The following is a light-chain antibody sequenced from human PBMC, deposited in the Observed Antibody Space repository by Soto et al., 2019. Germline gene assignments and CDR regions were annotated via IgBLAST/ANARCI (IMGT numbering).Light chain of an antibody. CDR2: GSD. CDR3: AAWDDSLNGYV. V-gene: IGLV1-44*01. CDR1: SSNIGSKT. J-gene: IGLJ1*01. Sequence: SALTQPPSASGTPGQRVTISCSGSSSNIGSKTVNWYQQLPGTAPKLLIYGSDQRPSGVPDRFSGSKSGTSASLAISGLQSEDEADYYCAAWDDSLNGYVFGTGTKVTAL.